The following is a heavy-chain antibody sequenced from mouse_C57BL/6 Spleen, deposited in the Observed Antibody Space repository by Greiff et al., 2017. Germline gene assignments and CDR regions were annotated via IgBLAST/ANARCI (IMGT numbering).Heavy chain of an antibody. D-gene: IGHD3-2*02. CDR3: AREGYPRYFDV. CDR2: IYPSDSET. V-gene: IGHV1-61*01. J-gene: IGHJ1*03. Sequence: QVQLQQSGAELVRPGSSVKLSCKASGYTFTSYWMDWVKQRPGQGLEWIGNIYPSDSETHYNQKFKDKATLTVDKSSSTAYMQLSSLTSEDSAVXYCAREGYPRYFDVWGTGTTVTVSS. CDR1: GYTFTSYW.